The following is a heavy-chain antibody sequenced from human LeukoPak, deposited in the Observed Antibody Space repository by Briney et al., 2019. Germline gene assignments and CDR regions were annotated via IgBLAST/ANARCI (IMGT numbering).Heavy chain of an antibody. D-gene: IGHD3-22*01. J-gene: IGHJ4*02. CDR3: ARDGLVYHYGSSAYYSDY. CDR2: IKQDESEK. V-gene: IGHV3-7*01. CDR1: GFTFSSYS. Sequence: GGSLRLSCAASGFTFSSYSMNWVRQAPGKGLEWVANIKQDESEKYYVDSVKGRFTISRDNAKNSLNLQMNGLRAEDTAVYFCARDGLVYHYGSSAYYSDYWGQGTLVTVSS.